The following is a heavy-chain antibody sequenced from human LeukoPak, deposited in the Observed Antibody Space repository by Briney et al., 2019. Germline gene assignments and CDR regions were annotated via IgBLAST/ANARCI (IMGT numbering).Heavy chain of an antibody. CDR1: GGSFSGYY. CDR2: INHSGST. CDR3: ARGLDSSGYYAGSNFPFDY. V-gene: IGHV4-34*01. D-gene: IGHD3-22*01. J-gene: IGHJ4*02. Sequence: SETLSLTCAVYGGSFSGYYWSWIRQPPGKGLEWIGEINHSGSTNYNPSLKSRVTISVDTSKNQFSLKLSTVIAADTAVYYCARGLDSSGYYAGSNFPFDYWGQGTLVTVSS.